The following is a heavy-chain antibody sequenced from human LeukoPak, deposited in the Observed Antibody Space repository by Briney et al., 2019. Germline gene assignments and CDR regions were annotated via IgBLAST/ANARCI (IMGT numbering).Heavy chain of an antibody. CDR1: RFPYNSYS. Sequence: GGPLRLSCAASRFPYNSYSMSWVPQSPVKGLEWVANIKVDGSEKYYVDSVKGRFTISRDNAKNSLYLQMNSLRAEDTALYYCARGFSASPNWFDPWGQGTLVTVSS. CDR2: IKVDGSEK. V-gene: IGHV3-7*01. D-gene: IGHD1-26*01. J-gene: IGHJ5*02. CDR3: ARGFSASPNWFDP.